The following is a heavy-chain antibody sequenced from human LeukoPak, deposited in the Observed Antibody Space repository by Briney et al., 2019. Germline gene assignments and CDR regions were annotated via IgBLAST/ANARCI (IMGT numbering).Heavy chain of an antibody. Sequence: SETLSLTCAVYGGSFSGYYWSWIRQPPGKGLEWIGEINHSGSTNYNPSLKSRVTISVDTSKNQFSLKLSSVTAADTAVYYCARASGDFWSGYSYFDYWGQGTLVTVSS. J-gene: IGHJ4*02. CDR3: ARASGDFWSGYSYFDY. CDR1: GGSFSGYY. V-gene: IGHV4-34*01. CDR2: INHSGST. D-gene: IGHD3-3*01.